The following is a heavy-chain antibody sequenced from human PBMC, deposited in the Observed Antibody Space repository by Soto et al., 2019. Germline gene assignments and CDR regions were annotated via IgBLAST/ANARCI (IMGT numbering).Heavy chain of an antibody. CDR1: GYTFTSYD. D-gene: IGHD3-10*01. Sequence: ASVQVSCKASGYTFTSYDINWVRQATGQGLELMGWMNPNSGNTGYAQKFQGRVTMTRNTSLSTAYMELSSLRSEDTAVYHCARGMAGSGSYIWFDPWGQGTLVTVSS. CDR3: ARGMAGSGSYIWFDP. J-gene: IGHJ5*02. V-gene: IGHV1-8*01. CDR2: MNPNSGNT.